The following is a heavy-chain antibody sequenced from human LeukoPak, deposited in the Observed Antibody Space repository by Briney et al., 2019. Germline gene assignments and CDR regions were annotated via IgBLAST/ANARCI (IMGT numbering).Heavy chain of an antibody. CDR3: ARDVSGGYDPGYFDY. J-gene: IGHJ4*02. Sequence: PGGSLRLSCAASGFTVSSNYMSWVRQAPGKGLEWVSVIYSGGSTYYADSVKGRFTISRDNSKSTLYLQMNSLRAEDTAVYYCARDVSGGYDPGYFDYWGQGTLVTVSS. V-gene: IGHV3-53*01. D-gene: IGHD5-12*01. CDR2: IYSGGST. CDR1: GFTVSSNY.